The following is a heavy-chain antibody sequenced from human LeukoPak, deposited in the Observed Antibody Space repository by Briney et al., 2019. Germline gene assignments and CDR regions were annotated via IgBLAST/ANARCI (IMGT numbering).Heavy chain of an antibody. D-gene: IGHD4-11*01. CDR3: AKAGSSVTPSFDY. CDR1: GFTFDAYA. CDR2: ISWNSGSI. V-gene: IGHV3-9*01. J-gene: IGHJ4*02. Sequence: GRSLRLSCAVSGFTFDAYAMPWGPRAPGKGLGGGSGISWNSGSIGYADSVKGRFTISRDNAKNSLYLQMNSLRAEDTALYYCAKAGSSVTPSFDYWGQGTLVTVSS.